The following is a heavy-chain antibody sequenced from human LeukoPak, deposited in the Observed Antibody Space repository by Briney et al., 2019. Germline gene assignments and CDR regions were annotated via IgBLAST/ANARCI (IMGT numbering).Heavy chain of an antibody. V-gene: IGHV3-66*01. CDR2: IYSGGST. J-gene: IGHJ4*02. Sequence: PGGSLRLSCAASGFTVSSNYMSWVRQAPGKGLEWVSVIYSGGSTYYADSVKGRFTISRDNSKNTLYLQMNSLRAEDTVVYYCARTGDGGSCYSCFDYWGQGTLVTVSS. CDR3: ARTGDGGSCYSCFDY. CDR1: GFTVSSNY. D-gene: IGHD2-15*01.